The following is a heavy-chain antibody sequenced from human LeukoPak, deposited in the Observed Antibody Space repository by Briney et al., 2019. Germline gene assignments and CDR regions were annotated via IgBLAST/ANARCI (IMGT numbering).Heavy chain of an antibody. CDR1: GGTFSSYA. CDR2: IIPIFGTA. J-gene: IGHJ4*02. V-gene: IGHV1-69*05. D-gene: IGHD1-7*01. CDR3: ARGGTGTTRQFDC. Sequence: SVKVSCKASGGTFSSYAISWVQQAPGQGLEWMGGIIPIFGTANYAQKFQGRVTITTDESTSTAYMELSSLRSEDTAVYYCARGGTGTTRQFDCWGQGTLVTVSS.